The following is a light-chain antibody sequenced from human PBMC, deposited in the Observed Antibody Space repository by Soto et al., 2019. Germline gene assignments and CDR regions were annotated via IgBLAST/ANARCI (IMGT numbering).Light chain of an antibody. V-gene: IGKV1-5*01. Sequence: DIQMTQSPSTLSASVGDRVTITCRASQSISSWLAWYQQKPGKAPKLLIYDASSLESGVPSRFSGSGSGTVFTLTISSLQPDDFATYYCQQWTFGQGTKVEIK. J-gene: IGKJ1*01. CDR3: QQWT. CDR1: QSISSW. CDR2: DAS.